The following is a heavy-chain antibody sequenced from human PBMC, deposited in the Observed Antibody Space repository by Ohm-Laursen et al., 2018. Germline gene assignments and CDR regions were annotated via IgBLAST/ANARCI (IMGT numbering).Heavy chain of an antibody. J-gene: IGHJ5*02. CDR1: GFTFSTYD. V-gene: IGHV3-13*01. CDR3: ARGRCKGGSCPTYNWLDP. CDR2: IGTGGDT. Sequence: GSLRLSCAASGFTFSTYDMHWVRQATGKGLEWVSAIGTGGDTYYPDSVKGRFTISRENAKNSLSLQMNSLRIGDTAVYYCARGRCKGGSCPTYNWLDPWGQGTLVTVSS. D-gene: IGHD2-15*01.